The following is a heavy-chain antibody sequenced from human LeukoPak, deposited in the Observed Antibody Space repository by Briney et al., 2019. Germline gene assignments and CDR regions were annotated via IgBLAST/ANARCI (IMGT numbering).Heavy chain of an antibody. Sequence: SETLSLTCAVYGGSFSGYYWSWIRQPPGKGLEWIGEINHSGSTNYNPSLKSRVTISVDTSKNQFSLKLSSVTAADTAVYYCARRVKLQTGYTGFDYWGQGTLVTVSS. J-gene: IGHJ4*02. CDR3: ARRVKLQTGYTGFDY. CDR1: GGSFSGYY. CDR2: INHSGST. D-gene: IGHD3-9*01. V-gene: IGHV4-34*01.